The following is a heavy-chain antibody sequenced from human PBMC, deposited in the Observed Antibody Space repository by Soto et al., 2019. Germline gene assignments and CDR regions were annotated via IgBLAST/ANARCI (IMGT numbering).Heavy chain of an antibody. D-gene: IGHD1-1*01. CDR2: INDNSGAI. J-gene: IGHJ6*02. CDR3: ARDGGGQLRGSTHYYYYGMDV. V-gene: IGHV3-48*02. Sequence: EAHLAESGGGLVQPGGSLRLSCEDSGFILSDYSMNWVRHAPGKGLEWVSNINDNSGAIYYADSVKGRFTISRENAKKPVFLQMNSLRDEDTAVYFCARDGGGQLRGSTHYYYYGMDVWGQGTTVTVSS. CDR1: GFILSDYS.